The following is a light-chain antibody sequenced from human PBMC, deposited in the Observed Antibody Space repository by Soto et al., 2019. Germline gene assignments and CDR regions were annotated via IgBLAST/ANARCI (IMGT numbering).Light chain of an antibody. CDR3: QQYNDWPPLIT. CDR2: DAS. V-gene: IGKV3-15*01. Sequence: EIVMTQSPATLSVSPGERATLSCRASQSISSGLAWFQQKPGQPPRLLIYDASTRATGVPARFSGSESGTEFTLTISSLQSEDFAVYYCQQYNDWPPLITFGQGTRLEIK. CDR1: QSISSG. J-gene: IGKJ5*01.